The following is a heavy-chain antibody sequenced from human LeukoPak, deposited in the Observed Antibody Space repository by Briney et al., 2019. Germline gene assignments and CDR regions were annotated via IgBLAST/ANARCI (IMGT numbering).Heavy chain of an antibody. Sequence: TPSETLSLTCTVSGGSISNSNYYWSWIRQPPGKGLEWIGYIYFTGSTNYNPSLKSRVTMSVDTSNNQFSLKLSSVTAADTAVYYCARRYCTDGVCYLVSWGQGTLVTVSS. CDR1: GGSISNSNYY. J-gene: IGHJ5*02. D-gene: IGHD2-8*01. CDR3: ARRYCTDGVCYLVS. V-gene: IGHV4-61*05. CDR2: IYFTGST.